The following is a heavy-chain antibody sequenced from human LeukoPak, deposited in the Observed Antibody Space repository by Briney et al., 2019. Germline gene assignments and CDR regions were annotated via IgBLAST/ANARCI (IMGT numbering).Heavy chain of an antibody. Sequence: SETLSLTCAVSGYSISSGYYWGWIRQPPGKGLEWIGNIYHSGSFYSNPSLKSRVTISVDTSKNQFSLKLSSVTAADTAVYYCARVTTSSAMEDYFDFWGQGTLVTVSS. CDR2: IYHSGSF. V-gene: IGHV4-38-2*01. CDR3: ARVTTSSAMEDYFDF. CDR1: GYSISSGYY. D-gene: IGHD2-2*01. J-gene: IGHJ4*02.